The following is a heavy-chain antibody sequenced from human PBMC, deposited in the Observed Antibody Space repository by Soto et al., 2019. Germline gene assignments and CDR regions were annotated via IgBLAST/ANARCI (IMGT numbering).Heavy chain of an antibody. CDR3: ATTDPNSPYDYSGGNGWFDP. J-gene: IGHJ5*02. CDR1: GYTLTELS. D-gene: IGHD3-16*01. CDR2: FDPEDGET. Sequence: QVQLVQSGAEVKKPGASVKVACKVSGYTLTELSMHWVRQAPGKGREWMGGFDPEDGETIYSQKFQGRVTMTEDTSTDTAYMELSSLRSEDTAVYYCATTDPNSPYDYSGGNGWFDPWGQGTLVTVSS. V-gene: IGHV1-24*01.